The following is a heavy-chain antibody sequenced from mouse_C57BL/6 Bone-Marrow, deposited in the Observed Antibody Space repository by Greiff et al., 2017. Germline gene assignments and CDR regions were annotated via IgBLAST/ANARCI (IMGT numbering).Heavy chain of an antibody. CDR1: GYTFTSYW. D-gene: IGHD2-4*01. J-gene: IGHJ3*01. V-gene: IGHV1-50*01. CDR3: ARYPLPGIYYDYGWFAY. CDR2: IDPSDSYT. Sequence: QVQLQQPGAELVKPGASVKLSCKASGYTFTSYWMQWVKQRPGQGLEWIGEIDPSDSYTNYNQKFKGKATLTVDTSSSTAYMQLSSLTSEDSAVYYCARYPLPGIYYDYGWFAYWGQGTLVTVSA.